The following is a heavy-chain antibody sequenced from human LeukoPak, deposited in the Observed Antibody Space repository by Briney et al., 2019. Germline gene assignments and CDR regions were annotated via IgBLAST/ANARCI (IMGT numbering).Heavy chain of an antibody. CDR1: GDSISSGDYY. D-gene: IGHD6-13*01. Sequence: PSQTLSLTCTVSGDSISSGDYYWSWIRQPPGKGLEWIGYIYHSGSTYYNPSLKSRVTISVDRSKNQFSLKLSSVTAADTAVYYCARDKGPLLIEAAGPFDYWGQGTLVTVSS. J-gene: IGHJ4*02. CDR2: IYHSGST. CDR3: ARDKGPLLIEAAGPFDY. V-gene: IGHV4-30-4*08.